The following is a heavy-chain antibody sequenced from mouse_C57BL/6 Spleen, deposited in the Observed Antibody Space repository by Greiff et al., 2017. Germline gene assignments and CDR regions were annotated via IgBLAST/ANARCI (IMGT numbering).Heavy chain of an antibody. V-gene: IGHV7-3*01. CDR1: GFTFTDYY. CDR2: IRNKANGYTT. CDR3: ARSSNWDYFDY. J-gene: IGHJ2*01. Sequence: EVKLMESGGGLVQPGGSLSLSCAASGFTFTDYYMSWVRQPPGKALEWLGFIRNKANGYTTAYSASVKGRFTISRDNSQSILYLQMNALRAEDRATYYCARSSNWDYFDYWGQGTTLTVSS. D-gene: IGHD4-1*02.